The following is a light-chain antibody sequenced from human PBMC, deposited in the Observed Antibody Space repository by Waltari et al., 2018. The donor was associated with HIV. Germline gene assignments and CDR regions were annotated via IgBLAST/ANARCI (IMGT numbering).Light chain of an antibody. CDR1: SSNIGSYY. J-gene: IGLJ2*01. CDR3: AAWTDSLTAVV. V-gene: IGLV1-47*01. Sequence: QSVLTQPPSASGTPGQRATISCSGSSSNIGSYYVSWYQQLPGTAPKLLIYRNNQRPSGVPDRFSGSKSGTSASLAINGLRSEDEADYYCAAWTDSLTAVVFGGGTKLSVL. CDR2: RNN.